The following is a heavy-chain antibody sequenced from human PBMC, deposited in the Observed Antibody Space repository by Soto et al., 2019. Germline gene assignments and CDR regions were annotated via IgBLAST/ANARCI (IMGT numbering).Heavy chain of an antibody. CDR3: ARIRSGAGLADY. CDR2: IYYSGST. Sequence: QVQLQESGPGLVKPSQTLSLTCTVSGGSISSGGYYWSWIRQHPGKGLVCIGYIYYSGSTYYNPSLKSRVTISVDTSKHQFSLKLSSVTAADTAVYYCARIRSGAGLADYWAQGTLVTVSS. D-gene: IGHD3-16*01. V-gene: IGHV4-31*03. CDR1: GGSISSGGYY. J-gene: IGHJ4*02.